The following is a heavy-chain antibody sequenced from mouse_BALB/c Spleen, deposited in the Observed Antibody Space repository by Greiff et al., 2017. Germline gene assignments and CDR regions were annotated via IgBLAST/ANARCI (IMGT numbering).Heavy chain of an antibody. V-gene: IGHV14-3*02. J-gene: IGHJ4*01. CDR3: ARGSLYAMDY. CDR2: IDPANGNT. CDR1: GFNIKDTY. Sequence: VQLQQSGAELVKPGASVKLSCTASGFNIKDTYMHWVKQRPEQGLEWIGRIDPANGNTKYDPKFQGKATITADTPSNTTYLQLSSLTSEDTAVYYCARGSLYAMDYWGQGTSVTVSS.